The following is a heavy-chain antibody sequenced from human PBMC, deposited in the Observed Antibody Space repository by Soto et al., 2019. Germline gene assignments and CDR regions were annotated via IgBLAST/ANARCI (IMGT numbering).Heavy chain of an antibody. V-gene: IGHV3-11*06. J-gene: IGHJ6*02. Sequence: PGGSLRLSCAASGFTFSDYYMSWIRQAPGKGLEWVSYISSSSSCTNYADSVKGRFTISRDNSKNTLYLQMSSLRAEDTAVYYYVIHRYYYYGMDVWGQGTTVTVSS. CDR2: ISSSSSCT. CDR3: VIHRYYYYGMDV. CDR1: GFTFSDYY. D-gene: IGHD3-16*02.